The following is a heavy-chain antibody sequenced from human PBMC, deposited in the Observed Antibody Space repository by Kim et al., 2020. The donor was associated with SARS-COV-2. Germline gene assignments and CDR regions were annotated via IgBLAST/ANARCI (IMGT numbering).Heavy chain of an antibody. CDR3: ARGSGSLLPLDY. Sequence: TSTPSFQGQVTISADKSISTAYLQWSSLKASDTAMYYCARGSGSLLPLDYWGQGTLVTVSS. V-gene: IGHV5-51*01. J-gene: IGHJ4*02. D-gene: IGHD3-10*01.